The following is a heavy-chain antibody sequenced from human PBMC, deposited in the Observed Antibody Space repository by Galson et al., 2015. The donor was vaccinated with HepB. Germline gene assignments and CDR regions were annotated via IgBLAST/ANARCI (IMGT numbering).Heavy chain of an antibody. J-gene: IGHJ6*03. V-gene: IGHV1-8*01. Sequence: SVKVSCKASGYTFTSYDINWVRQATGQGLEWMGWMNPNSGNTGYAQKFQGRVTMTRNTSISTAYMELSSLRSEDTAVYYCARGPLATYYYYYYMDVWGKGTKVTVSS. D-gene: IGHD1-26*01. CDR2: MNPNSGNT. CDR3: ARGPLATYYYYYYMDV. CDR1: GYTFTSYD.